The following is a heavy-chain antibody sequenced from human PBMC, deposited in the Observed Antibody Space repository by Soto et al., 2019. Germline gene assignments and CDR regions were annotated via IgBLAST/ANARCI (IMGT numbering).Heavy chain of an antibody. CDR3: ARDLPPFCSNGICFADY. J-gene: IGHJ4*02. D-gene: IGHD2-8*01. V-gene: IGHV3-23*01. CDR1: GFTFDNYA. CDR2: ISTSGSST. Sequence: GGSLRLSCAACGFTFDNYAMNWVRQAPGKGLEWVSAISTSGSSTYHADSVKGRFTISRDNSKNTLYLQMNSLRAEDTAVYYCARDLPPFCSNGICFADYWGQGTLVTVSS.